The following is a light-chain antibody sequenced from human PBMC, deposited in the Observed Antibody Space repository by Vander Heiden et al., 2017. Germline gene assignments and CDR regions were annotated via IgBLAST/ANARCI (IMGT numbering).Light chain of an antibody. CDR1: QPIASY. Sequence: AIQLTQSPSSLSASVGDRVTITCRASQPIASYLNWYQQKPGKAPKLLIYDASGLESGVPSRFSGSGSGTDFSLTISSLQPEDFATYYCEQCNSYPPTFGGGTKVEIK. V-gene: IGKV1-13*02. J-gene: IGKJ4*01. CDR3: EQCNSYPPT. CDR2: DAS.